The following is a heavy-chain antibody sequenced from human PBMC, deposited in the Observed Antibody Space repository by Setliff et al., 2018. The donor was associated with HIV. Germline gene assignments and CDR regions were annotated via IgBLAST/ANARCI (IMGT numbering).Heavy chain of an antibody. CDR3: ARSEGKVFGVEPHWFDP. V-gene: IGHV4-34*01. Sequence: SETLSLTCAVYGGSFSSSYWSWIRQAPGKGLEWIGQINHNGITHYNPSLETRVTMFADTSKNQFSLRLSPVTAADTAIYYCARSEGKVFGVEPHWFDPWGQGTLVTVSS. J-gene: IGHJ5*02. D-gene: IGHD3-3*01. CDR2: INHNGIT. CDR1: GGSFSSSY.